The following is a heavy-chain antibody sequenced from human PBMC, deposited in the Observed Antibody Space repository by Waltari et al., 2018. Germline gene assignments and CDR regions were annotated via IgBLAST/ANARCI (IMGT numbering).Heavy chain of an antibody. CDR1: GYSISSGYY. V-gene: IGHV4-38-2*01. Sequence: QVQLQESGPGLVKPSETLSLTCAVSGYSISSGYYWGWIRQPPGKGLEWIGSIYHSGSTYYNPSLKSRVTISVDTSKNQFSLKLSSVTAADTAVYYCATLLLWFEEMQGGYFDYWGQGTLVTVSS. CDR2: IYHSGST. J-gene: IGHJ4*02. D-gene: IGHD3-10*01. CDR3: ATLLLWFEEMQGGYFDY.